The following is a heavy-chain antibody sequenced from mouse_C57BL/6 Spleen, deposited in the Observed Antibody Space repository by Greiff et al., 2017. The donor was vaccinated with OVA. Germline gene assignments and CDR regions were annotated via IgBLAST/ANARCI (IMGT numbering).Heavy chain of an antibody. CDR2: IYPRSGNT. Sequence: VQVVESGAELARPGASVKLSCKASGYTFTSYGISWVKQRTGQGLEWIGEIYPRSGNTYYNEKFKGKATLTADKSSSTAYMELRSLTSEDSAVYFCARIYYYGSSRNFFDYWGQGTTLTVSS. J-gene: IGHJ2*01. D-gene: IGHD1-1*01. V-gene: IGHV1-81*01. CDR1: GYTFTSYG. CDR3: ARIYYYGSSRNFFDY.